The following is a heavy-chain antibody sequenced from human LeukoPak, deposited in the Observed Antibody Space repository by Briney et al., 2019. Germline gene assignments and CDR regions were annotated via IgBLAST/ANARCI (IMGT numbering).Heavy chain of an antibody. CDR3: ATDKGGVGAFDY. Sequence: PGGSLRLSCAASGFNFGSYSMTWVRQAPGKGLEWVSAISGSGGSTYYADSVKGRFTISRDNSKNTLYLQMNSLRAEDTAVYYCATDKGGVGAFDYWGQGTLVTVSS. CDR2: ISGSGGST. CDR1: GFNFGSYS. J-gene: IGHJ4*02. D-gene: IGHD1-26*01. V-gene: IGHV3-23*01.